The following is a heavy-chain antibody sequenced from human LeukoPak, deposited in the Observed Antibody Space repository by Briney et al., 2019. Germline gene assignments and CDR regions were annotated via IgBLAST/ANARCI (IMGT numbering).Heavy chain of an antibody. CDR2: IYSSGST. D-gene: IGHD3-22*01. J-gene: IGHJ4*02. Sequence: SETLSLTCSVSGDSISSGRFYWSWIRQSAGKGLEWIGRIYSSGSTHYNPSLKSRVTISVDKSKNQFSLKLSSVTAADTAVYYCARDGNYDSSGYFAHWGQGTLVTVSS. CDR1: GDSISSGRFY. CDR3: ARDGNYDSSGYFAH. V-gene: IGHV4-61*02.